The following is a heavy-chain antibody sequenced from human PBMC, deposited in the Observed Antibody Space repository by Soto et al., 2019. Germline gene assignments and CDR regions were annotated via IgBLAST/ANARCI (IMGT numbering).Heavy chain of an antibody. Sequence: SETLSLTCTVSGGSVIIGSYYWSWSRQPPGKGLEWIGYIYYSGSTNYNPSLKSRVTISVDTSKNQFSLKLSSVTAADTAVYYCARDGRAAADPGATYGMDVWGQGTTVTVSS. CDR3: ARDGRAAADPGATYGMDV. D-gene: IGHD6-13*01. CDR1: GGSVIIGSYY. J-gene: IGHJ6*02. V-gene: IGHV4-61*01. CDR2: IYYSGST.